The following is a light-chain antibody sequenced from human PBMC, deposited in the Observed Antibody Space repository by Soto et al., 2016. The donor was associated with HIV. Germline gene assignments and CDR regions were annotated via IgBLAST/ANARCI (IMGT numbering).Light chain of an antibody. CDR1: NVGSKS. CDR3: QVWDRSSDHVV. Sequence: SYELTQPPSVSVAPGKTARITCGGNNVGSKSVHWYQQKPGQAPVVVVYGDNDRPSGIPERFSGSNSGNTATLTISRVEAGDEADYYCQVWDRSSDHVVFGGGTKLTVL. CDR2: GDN. V-gene: IGLV3-21*03. J-gene: IGLJ2*01.